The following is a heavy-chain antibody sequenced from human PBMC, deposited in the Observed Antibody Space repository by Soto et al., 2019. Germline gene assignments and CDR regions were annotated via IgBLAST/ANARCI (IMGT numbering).Heavy chain of an antibody. J-gene: IGHJ5*02. CDR3: ARYALGLSPWWYNWFDR. D-gene: IGHD2-8*02. CDR2: IGDSGGSP. CDR1: GFTFSSYA. Sequence: VQLLESGGGLVQPGGSLRLSCAASGFTFSSYAMNWVRQTPGEGLEWVSGIGDSGGSPYYAYSVKGRFTISRDNSKNTLYLQMDSLRAEDTGVYYCARYALGLSPWWYNWFDRWGQGTLVSVSS. V-gene: IGHV3-23*01.